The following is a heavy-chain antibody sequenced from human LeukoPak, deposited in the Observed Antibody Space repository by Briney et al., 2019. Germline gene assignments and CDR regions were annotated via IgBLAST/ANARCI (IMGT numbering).Heavy chain of an antibody. Sequence: SVKVSCKASGGTFSSYAISWVRQAPGQGLEWMGRLTPILGIANYAQKFQGRVTITADKSTSTAYMELSSLRSEDTAVYYCASSSTTPGNWFDPWGQGTLVTVSS. V-gene: IGHV1-69*04. J-gene: IGHJ5*02. CDR3: ASSSTTPGNWFDP. CDR2: LTPILGIA. D-gene: IGHD2-2*01. CDR1: GGTFSSYA.